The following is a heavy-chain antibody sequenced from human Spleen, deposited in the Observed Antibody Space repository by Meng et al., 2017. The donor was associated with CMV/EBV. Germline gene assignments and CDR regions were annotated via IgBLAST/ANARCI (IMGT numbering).Heavy chain of an antibody. CDR1: GNSIRSSSYY. CDR3: ARSYYYGMDV. CDR2: IYYSGNT. V-gene: IGHV4-39*07. Sequence: SETLSLTCTLSGNSIRSSSYYWGWIRQPPGKGLEWIGSIYYSGNTYYNPSLKSPVTISVDTSKNQFSLRLSSVTAADTAVYYCARSYYYGMDVWGQGTTVTVSS. J-gene: IGHJ6*02.